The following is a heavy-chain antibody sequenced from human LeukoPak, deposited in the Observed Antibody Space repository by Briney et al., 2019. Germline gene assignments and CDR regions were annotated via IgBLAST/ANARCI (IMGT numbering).Heavy chain of an antibody. J-gene: IGHJ1*01. Sequence: GGSLRLSCAASGFTFSNYGMHWVRQAPGKGLEWVAVISNDGTNKYYADSVKGRSTFSRDNSKTTLYLQMNSLRAEDTAVYYCARGGDPVKYYAEYFQYWGQGTLVTVSS. CDR1: GFTFSNYG. CDR2: ISNDGTNK. V-gene: IGHV3-30*03. D-gene: IGHD2-21*02. CDR3: ARGGDPVKYYAEYFQY.